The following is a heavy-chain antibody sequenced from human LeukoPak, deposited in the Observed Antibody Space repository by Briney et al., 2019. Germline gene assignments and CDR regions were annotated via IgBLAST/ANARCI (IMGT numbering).Heavy chain of an antibody. V-gene: IGHV3-23*01. D-gene: IGHD1-26*01. CDR1: GFTFSAYA. CDR3: AKGWELLRNPFHY. Sequence: GGSLRLSCAVSGFTFSAYAMNWVRQAPGKGLEWVSIISGSGGSTFYADSVKGRFTISRDNSKNTLYLQMNSLRAEDTAIYFCAKGWELLRNPFHYWGQGTLVTVSS. J-gene: IGHJ4*02. CDR2: ISGSGGST.